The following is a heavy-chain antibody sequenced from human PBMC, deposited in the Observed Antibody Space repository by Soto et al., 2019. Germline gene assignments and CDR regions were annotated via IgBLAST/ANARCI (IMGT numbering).Heavy chain of an antibody. CDR1: GYSISSGYY. CDR2: IYHSGST. D-gene: IGHD6-19*01. J-gene: IGHJ5*02. V-gene: IGHV4-38-2*02. Sequence: KASETLSLTCAVSGYSISSGYYWGWIRQPPGKGLEWIGSIYHSGSTYYNPSLKSRVTISVDTSKNQFSLKLSSVTAADTAVYYCAREGEEVAGTGNWFDPWGQGXLVTVYS. CDR3: AREGEEVAGTGNWFDP.